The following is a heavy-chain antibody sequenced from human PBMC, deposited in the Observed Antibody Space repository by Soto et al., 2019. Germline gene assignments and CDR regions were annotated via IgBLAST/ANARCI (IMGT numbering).Heavy chain of an antibody. D-gene: IGHD2-2*01. CDR1: GFTFSDYY. CDR3: ARGINGPGAMFGIFDL. J-gene: IGHJ4*02. V-gene: IGHV3-11*01. Sequence: GGSLRLSCAASGFTFSDYYMTWIRQAPGKGLEWVSYISDSGHDMYHADSVRGRFIISRDNAKNSVYLQMNTLRVEDTAVFYCARGINGPGAMFGIFDLWGQGKWVTVSS. CDR2: ISDSGHDM.